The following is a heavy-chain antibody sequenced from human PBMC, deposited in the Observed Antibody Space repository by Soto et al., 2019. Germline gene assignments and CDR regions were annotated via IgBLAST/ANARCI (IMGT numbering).Heavy chain of an antibody. J-gene: IGHJ5*02. Sequence: ASVEVSCEASGYPLTAKYLHWVRQAPGQGLEWMGWINPSSGGTKEAQKFRGRVTMTRDTSISAAYMELSRLTSDDTAVYYCAKGGSSWTEWFDPWGQGTLVTVSS. V-gene: IGHV1-2*02. D-gene: IGHD6-13*01. CDR2: INPSSGGT. CDR3: AKGGSSWTEWFDP. CDR1: GYPLTAKY.